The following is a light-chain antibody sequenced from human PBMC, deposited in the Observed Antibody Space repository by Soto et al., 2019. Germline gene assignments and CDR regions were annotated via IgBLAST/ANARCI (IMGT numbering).Light chain of an antibody. CDR2: AAS. Sequence: DIQMAQSPSSLTASGGNRVSTPSRASQVISNYLAWYQQKSGKDPKXXIYAASTLQSGVPSRFSANGSGAEFTLTVRSLQPEDCATYYGQQLNSYPRTFGPGTKVDIK. CDR1: QVISNY. J-gene: IGKJ3*01. V-gene: IGKV1-9*01. CDR3: QQLNSYPRT.